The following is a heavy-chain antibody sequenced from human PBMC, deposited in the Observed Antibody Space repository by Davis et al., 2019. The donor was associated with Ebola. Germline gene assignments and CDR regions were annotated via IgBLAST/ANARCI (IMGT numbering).Heavy chain of an antibody. J-gene: IGHJ4*02. CDR2: TYYRSEWDY. Sequence: HSQTLSLTCAISGDSVSSHSAAWNWIRQSPSRGLEWLGRTYYRSEWDYDYGESVRGRISISLDTSKNQFSLQLTSVTPEDTAVYFCARDPTRRGWGGYFTDWGQGTLVSV. CDR1: GDSVSSHSAA. V-gene: IGHV6-1*01. D-gene: IGHD6-19*01. CDR3: ARDPTRRGWGGYFTD.